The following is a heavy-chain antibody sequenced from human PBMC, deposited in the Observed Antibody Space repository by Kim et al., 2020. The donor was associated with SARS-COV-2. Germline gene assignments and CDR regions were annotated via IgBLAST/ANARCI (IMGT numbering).Heavy chain of an antibody. CDR1: GYTFTSYY. CDR2: INPSGGST. CDR3: ARASGDYGEAGYYYYSDYMDV. V-gene: IGHV1-46*01. Sequence: ASVKVSCKASGYTFTSYYMHWVRQAPGQGLEWMGIINPSGGSTSYAQKFQGRVTMTRDTSTSTVYMELSSLRSEDTAVYYCARASGDYGEAGYYYYSDYMDVWGKGTTVTVSS. J-gene: IGHJ6*03. D-gene: IGHD4-17*01.